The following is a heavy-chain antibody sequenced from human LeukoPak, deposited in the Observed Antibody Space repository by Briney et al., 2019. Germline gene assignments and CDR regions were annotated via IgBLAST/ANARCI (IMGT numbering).Heavy chain of an antibody. CDR1: GFTFSSYN. D-gene: IGHD2-2*01. Sequence: GGSLRLSCAASGFTFSSYNMNWVRQAPGKGLEWVSFISSRSSPIYYADSVKGRFTISRDNSKNTLYLQMNSLRAEDTAVYYCAKDLLGYCSSTSCYGTDWGQGTLVTVSS. CDR2: ISSRSSPI. V-gene: IGHV3-48*01. J-gene: IGHJ4*02. CDR3: AKDLLGYCSSTSCYGTD.